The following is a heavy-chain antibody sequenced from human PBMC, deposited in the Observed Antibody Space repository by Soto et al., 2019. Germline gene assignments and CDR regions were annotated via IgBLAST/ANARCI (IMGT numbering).Heavy chain of an antibody. V-gene: IGHV5-51*01. D-gene: IGHD3-22*01. J-gene: IGHJ6*02. CDR2: IYPGDSDT. Sequence: GESLKSSCKGSGYSFTSYWIGWVRQMPGKGLEWMGIIYPGDSDTRYSPSFQGQVTIPADKSISTAYLQWSSLKASDTAMYYCARHVYYYDSSGYYLAYYYYGMDVWGQGTTVTV. CDR1: GYSFTSYW. CDR3: ARHVYYYDSSGYYLAYYYYGMDV.